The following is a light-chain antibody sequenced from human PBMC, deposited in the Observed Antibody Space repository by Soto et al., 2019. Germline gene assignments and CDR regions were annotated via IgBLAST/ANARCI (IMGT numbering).Light chain of an antibody. CDR3: QQYKSPLT. CDR2: KAS. J-gene: IGKJ4*01. CDR1: QSISSW. Sequence: DIQMTQSPSTLSASVGDRVTITCRASQSISSWLAWYQQKPGKAPKLLIYKASSLESRVTSRFSGSGSGTEFTLTISSLQPDDFATYYCQQYKSPLTFGGGTKVEIK. V-gene: IGKV1-5*03.